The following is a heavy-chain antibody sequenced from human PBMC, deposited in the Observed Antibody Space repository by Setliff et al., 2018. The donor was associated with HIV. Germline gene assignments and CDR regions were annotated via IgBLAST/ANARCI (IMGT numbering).Heavy chain of an antibody. Sequence: SETLSLTCAVYGGSFSGYYWSWIRQPPGKGLEWIGEINHSGSTNYNPSLKSRVTISVDTSKTQFSLKLSSVTAADTAVFSCAGLTTTYYSDSSAYYHPVWGQGTLVTVSS. D-gene: IGHD3-22*01. J-gene: IGHJ4*02. CDR3: AGLTTTYYSDSSAYYHPV. CDR1: GGSFSGYY. V-gene: IGHV4-34*01. CDR2: INHSGST.